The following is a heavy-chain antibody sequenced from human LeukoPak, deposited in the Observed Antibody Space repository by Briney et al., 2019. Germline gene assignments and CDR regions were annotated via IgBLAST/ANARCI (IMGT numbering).Heavy chain of an antibody. CDR1: GGSFSGYY. J-gene: IGHJ4*02. CDR3: ARLNPPRARAARPEGGIDY. V-gene: IGHV4-34*01. D-gene: IGHD6-6*01. Sequence: SETLSLTCAVYGGSFSGYYWSWIRQPPGKGLEWIGEINHSGSTNYNPSLKSRVTISVDTSKNQFSLKLSSVTAADTAVYYCARLNPPRARAARPEGGIDYWGQGTLVTVSS. CDR2: INHSGST.